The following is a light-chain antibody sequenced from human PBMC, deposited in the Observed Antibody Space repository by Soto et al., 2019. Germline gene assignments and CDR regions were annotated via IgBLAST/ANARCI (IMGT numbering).Light chain of an antibody. CDR2: GAS. CDR1: QSVSSNY. J-gene: IGKJ1*01. V-gene: IGKV3-20*01. CDR3: QQYDSFSVT. Sequence: ESVLTQSPGTMSLSPGERATLSCRASQSVSSNYLAWYQQKPGQAPRLLIYGASTRATGIPDRFSGSGSETEFTLTISSLQPDDFATYYCQQYDSFSVTFGQGTKVDIK.